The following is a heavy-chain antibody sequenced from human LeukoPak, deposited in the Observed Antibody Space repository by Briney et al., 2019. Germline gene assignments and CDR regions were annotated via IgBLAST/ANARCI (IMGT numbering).Heavy chain of an antibody. D-gene: IGHD3-10*01. CDR3: VLFGRSFGRFTMVRGSPNY. Sequence: NTSETLSLTCTVSGGSISSSSYYWGWIRQPPGKGLEWIGEINHSGSTNYNPSLKSRVTISVDTSKNQFSLKLSSVAAADTAVYYCVLFGRSFGRFTMVRGSPNYWGQGTLVTVSS. CDR2: INHSGST. J-gene: IGHJ4*02. CDR1: GGSISSSSYY. V-gene: IGHV4-39*07.